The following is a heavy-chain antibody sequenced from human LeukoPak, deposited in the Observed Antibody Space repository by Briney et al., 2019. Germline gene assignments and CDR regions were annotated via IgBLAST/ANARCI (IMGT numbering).Heavy chain of an antibody. D-gene: IGHD6-25*01. V-gene: IGHV3-30-3*01. CDR2: ISFDGNNE. CDR3: ANIIRKYTSGYYYFDS. J-gene: IGHJ4*02. CDR1: EFTFSSYA. Sequence: PGGSLRLSCAASEFTFSSYAMHWVRQAPGKGLEWVAAISFDGNNEYYADSVKGRFTISRDNSKNTLYPQMNSLRAEDTAVYYCANIIRKYTSGYYYFDSWGQGTLVTVSS.